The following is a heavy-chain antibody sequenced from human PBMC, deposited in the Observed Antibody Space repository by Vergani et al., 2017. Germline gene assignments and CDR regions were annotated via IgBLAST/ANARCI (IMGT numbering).Heavy chain of an antibody. D-gene: IGHD3-22*01. CDR1: GYSLTELT. CDR3: AIVTEYYDSSGYYWDY. Sequence: QIQLVQSGSEVRKPGASVKVSCQVSGYSLTELTIHWVRQAPGKGLEWMGGFDPEHGEVTFAHHIQGRVTMTEDRSTDTAYMELSSLRPEDTALYYCAIVTEYYDSSGYYWDYWVQGGLVTV. J-gene: IGHJ4*02. CDR2: FDPEHGEV. V-gene: IGHV1-24*01.